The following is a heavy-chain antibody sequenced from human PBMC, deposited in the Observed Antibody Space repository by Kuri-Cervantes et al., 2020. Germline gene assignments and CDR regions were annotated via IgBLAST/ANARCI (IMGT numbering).Heavy chain of an antibody. V-gene: IGHV1-69*05. J-gene: IGHJ4*01. Sequence: SVKVSCKASGYTFTSYDINWVRQAPGQGLEWMGGIIPIFGTANYAQKFQGRVTITTDESTSTAYMELSSLRPEDTAVYYCTKRGEYWNGPGSFFPDWGQGTLVTDSS. CDR2: IIPIFGTA. D-gene: IGHD3-16*01. CDR1: GYTFTSYD. CDR3: TKRGEYWNGPGSFFPD.